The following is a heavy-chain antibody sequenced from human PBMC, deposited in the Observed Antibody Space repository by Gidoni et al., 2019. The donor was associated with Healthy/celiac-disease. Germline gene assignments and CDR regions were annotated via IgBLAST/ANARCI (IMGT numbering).Heavy chain of an antibody. CDR2: IKSKTDGGTT. Sequence: EVQLVESGGGLVKPGGSLRLSCAASGVTFRNAGMSWVRQAPGKGLEWVGRIKSKTDGGTTDYAAPVKGRFTISRDDSKNTLYLQMNSLKTEDTAVYYCTTEWGIDYGGNSAEYFQHWGQGTLVTVSS. CDR1: GVTFRNAG. J-gene: IGHJ1*01. CDR3: TTEWGIDYGGNSAEYFQH. V-gene: IGHV3-15*01. D-gene: IGHD4-17*01.